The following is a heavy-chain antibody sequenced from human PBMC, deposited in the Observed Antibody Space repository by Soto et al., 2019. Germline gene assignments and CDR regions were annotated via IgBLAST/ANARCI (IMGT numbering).Heavy chain of an antibody. CDR2: ISYDGSNK. J-gene: IGHJ5*02. V-gene: IGHV3-30-3*01. CDR3: ARETSFIAAAGHNWFDP. CDR1: GFTFSSYA. D-gene: IGHD6-13*01. Sequence: GGSLRLSCAASGFTFSSYAMHWVRQAPGKGLEWVAVISYDGSNKYYADSVKGRFTISRDNSKNTLYLQMNSLRAEDTAVYYCARETSFIAAAGHNWFDPWGQGTLVTVSS.